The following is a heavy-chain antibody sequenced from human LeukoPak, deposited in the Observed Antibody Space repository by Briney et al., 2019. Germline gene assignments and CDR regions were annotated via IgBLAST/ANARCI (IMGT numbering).Heavy chain of an antibody. V-gene: IGHV3-43*01. J-gene: IGHJ4*02. Sequence: GGSLRLSCSASGFTFDDYTMHWVRRAPGKGLEWVSVISWHGSTTKYADSVRGRFTISRDNRKNSLSLQMNSLRPEDTALYYCAKDIGDSIGYNYFDSWGQGTLVTVSS. CDR2: ISWHGSTT. CDR3: AKDIGDSIGYNYFDS. D-gene: IGHD3-22*01. CDR1: GFTFDDYT.